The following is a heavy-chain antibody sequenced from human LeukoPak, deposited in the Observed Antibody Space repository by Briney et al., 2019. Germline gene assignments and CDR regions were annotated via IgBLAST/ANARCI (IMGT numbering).Heavy chain of an antibody. V-gene: IGHV3-23*01. D-gene: IGHD2-15*01. Sequence: PSETLSLTCAVSGGSISSSNWWSWVRQAPGKGLEWVPAISNNGGYTYYADSVQGRFTISRDNSKSTLCLQMNSLRAEDTAVYYCAKQLGYCSDGSCYFPYWGQGTLVTVSS. CDR1: GGSISSSN. CDR2: ISNNGGYT. CDR3: AKQLGYCSDGSCYFPY. J-gene: IGHJ4*02.